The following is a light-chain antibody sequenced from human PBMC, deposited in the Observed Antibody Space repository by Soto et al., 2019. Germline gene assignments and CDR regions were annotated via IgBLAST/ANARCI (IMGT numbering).Light chain of an antibody. CDR1: NSNIGSYT. Sequence: QSVLTQPPSASGTPGQRVTISCSGSNSNIGSYTVNWYQQLPGTAPKLLIYSNYQRPSGVPDRFSGSKSGTSASLAVSGLQSEDEADYYCAAWDDSLNGPLFGGGTKVTVL. V-gene: IGLV1-44*01. J-gene: IGLJ2*01. CDR3: AAWDDSLNGPL. CDR2: SNY.